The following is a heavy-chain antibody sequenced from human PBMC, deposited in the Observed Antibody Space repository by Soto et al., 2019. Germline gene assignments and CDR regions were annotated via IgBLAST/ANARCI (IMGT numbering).Heavy chain of an antibody. CDR3: ARDFRSSAAGRRGY. V-gene: IGHV3-21*01. D-gene: IGHD6-13*01. CDR2: ISSSSSYI. Sequence: PGGSLRLSCAASGFTFSSYSMNWVRQAPGKGLEWVSSISSSSSYIYYADSVKGRFTISRDNAKNSLYLQMNSLRAEDTAVYYCARDFRSSAAGRRGYWGQGTLVTVS. CDR1: GFTFSSYS. J-gene: IGHJ4*02.